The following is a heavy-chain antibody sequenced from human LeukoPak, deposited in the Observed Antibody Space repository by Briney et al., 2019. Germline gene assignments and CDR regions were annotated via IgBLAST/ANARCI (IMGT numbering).Heavy chain of an antibody. CDR3: ARGGNWNTPHDY. J-gene: IGHJ4*02. D-gene: IGHD1-1*01. Sequence: PSETLSLTCAVYGGSFSGYYWSWIRQPPEKGLEWIGEINHSGSTNYNPSLKSRVTISVDTSKNQFSLKLSSVTAADTAVYYCARGGNWNTPHDYWGQGTLVTVSS. CDR1: GGSFSGYY. CDR2: INHSGST. V-gene: IGHV4-34*01.